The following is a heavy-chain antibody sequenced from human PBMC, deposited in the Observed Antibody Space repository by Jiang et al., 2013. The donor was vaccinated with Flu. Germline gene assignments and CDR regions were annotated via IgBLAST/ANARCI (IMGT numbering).Heavy chain of an antibody. V-gene: IGHV7-4-1*02. D-gene: IGHD2-8*02. CDR3: ARARRGCPGDTCYTDFDS. CDR1: GYTFSSYA. Sequence: LKKPGPSVKLSCKASGYTFSSYAVNWVRQAPGQGLEWMGWINTNTGNPTYAQGFTGRFVFSLDTSVSTAYLQISGLEAEDTAVYYCARARRGCPGDTCYTDFDSWGQGTLVTVSS. J-gene: IGHJ4*02. CDR2: INTNTGNP.